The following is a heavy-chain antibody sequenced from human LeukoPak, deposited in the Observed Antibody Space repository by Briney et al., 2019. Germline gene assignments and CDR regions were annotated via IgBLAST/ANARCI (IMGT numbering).Heavy chain of an antibody. Sequence: SVNVSCKASGGTFSSYVISWVRQAPGQGLEWMGGIIPIFDTANYAQKFQGRVTITADKSTSTAYMELSSLRSEDTAVYYCARDVPRITMIVVVTPRGDAFDIWGQGTMVTVSS. D-gene: IGHD3-22*01. CDR3: ARDVPRITMIVVVTPRGDAFDI. V-gene: IGHV1-69*06. J-gene: IGHJ3*02. CDR1: GGTFSSYV. CDR2: IIPIFDTA.